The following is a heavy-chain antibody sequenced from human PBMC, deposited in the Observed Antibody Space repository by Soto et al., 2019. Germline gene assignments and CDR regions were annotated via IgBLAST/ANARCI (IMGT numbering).Heavy chain of an antibody. CDR1: GYTFAIYG. CDR3: ARGRNDIDY. D-gene: IGHD1-1*01. CDR2: ISVYNGNT. Sequence: QVQLVQSGAEVKKPGASVKVACKASGYTFAIYGIIWVRQAPGQGLEYMGWISVYNGNTYYAQKLQGRVTMTTDTSTSTAYMELRILRADDTALYYCARGRNDIDYWGQGPLVTVSS. J-gene: IGHJ4*02. V-gene: IGHV1-18*01.